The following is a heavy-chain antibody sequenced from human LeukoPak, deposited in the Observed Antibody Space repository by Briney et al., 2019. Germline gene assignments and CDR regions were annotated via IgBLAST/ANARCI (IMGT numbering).Heavy chain of an antibody. D-gene: IGHD3-3*01. CDR1: GGSISSYY. CDR2: IYTSGST. V-gene: IGHV4-4*07. CDR3: AREGGTTYYDFWSGYYIDY. J-gene: IGHJ4*02. Sequence: SETLSLTCTVSGGSISSYYWSWIRQPAGKGLEWIGRIYTSGSTNYNPSLKSRVTMSVDTSKNQFSLKLSSVTAADTAVYYCAREGGTTYYDFWSGYYIDYWGQGTLVTVS.